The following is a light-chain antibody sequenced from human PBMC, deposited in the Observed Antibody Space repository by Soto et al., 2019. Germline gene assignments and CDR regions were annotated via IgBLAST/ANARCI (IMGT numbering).Light chain of an antibody. CDR2: DVN. CDR1: SSDVGGYNY. CDR3: SSYTSSSTLV. J-gene: IGLJ1*01. Sequence: QSALTQPASVSGSPGQSITISCTGTSSDVGGYNYVSWYQQHPGKAPKLMIYDVNNWPSGVSYRFSGSKSGNTASLTISGLQAEDEADYYCSSYTSSSTLVFGTGTKLTVL. V-gene: IGLV2-14*03.